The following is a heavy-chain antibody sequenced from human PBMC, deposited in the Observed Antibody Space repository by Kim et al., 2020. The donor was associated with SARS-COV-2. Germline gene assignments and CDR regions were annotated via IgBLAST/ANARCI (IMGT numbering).Heavy chain of an antibody. Sequence: ASVKVSCKASGYTFTNYAIDWVRQAPGQRLEWMGWINAGNGNTKYSQKFQDRVTITRDTSASTAYMELSSLTSEDTAVYYCARDGGWFDPWGQGTLVTFSS. J-gene: IGHJ5*02. CDR2: INAGNGNT. CDR3: ARDGGWFDP. CDR1: GYTFTNYA. V-gene: IGHV1-3*01. D-gene: IGHD3-10*01.